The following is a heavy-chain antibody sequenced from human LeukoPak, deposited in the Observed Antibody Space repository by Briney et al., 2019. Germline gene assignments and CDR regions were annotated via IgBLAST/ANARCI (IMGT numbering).Heavy chain of an antibody. D-gene: IGHD2-15*01. CDR2: IYYSGST. CDR3: ARVSCSGGSCYSDY. J-gene: IGHJ4*02. V-gene: IGHV4-59*01. Sequence: PSETLSLTCTVSGGSISSYYWSWIRQPPGKGLEWIGYIYYSGSTNYNPSLKSRVTISVDTSKNQFSLKLSSVTAADTAVYYCARVSCSGGSCYSDYWGQGTLVTASS. CDR1: GGSISSYY.